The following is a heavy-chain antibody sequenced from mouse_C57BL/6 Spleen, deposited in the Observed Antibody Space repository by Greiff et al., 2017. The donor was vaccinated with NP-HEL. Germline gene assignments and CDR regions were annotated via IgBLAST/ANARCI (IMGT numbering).Heavy chain of an antibody. CDR2: IRNKANNHAT. Sequence: VQLKESGGGLVQPGGSMKLSCAASGFTFSDAWMDWVRQSPEKGLEWVAEIRNKANNHATYYAESVKGRFTISRDDSKSSVYLQMNSLRAEDTGIYYCTRIGWLLRAMDYWGQGTSVTVSS. CDR3: TRIGWLLRAMDY. CDR1: GFTFSDAW. V-gene: IGHV6-6*01. J-gene: IGHJ4*01. D-gene: IGHD2-3*01.